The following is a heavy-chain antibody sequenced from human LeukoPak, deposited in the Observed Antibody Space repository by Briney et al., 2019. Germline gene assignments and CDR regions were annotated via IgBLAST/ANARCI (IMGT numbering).Heavy chain of an antibody. D-gene: IGHD3-22*01. CDR3: AGSPQYYYDSSGYFDY. Sequence: SQTLSLTCTVSGGSISSGSYYWSWIRQHPGKGLEWIGYIYYSGSTYYNPSLKSRVTISVDTSKNQFSLKLSSVTAADTAVYYCAGSPQYYYDSSGYFDYWGQGTLVTVSS. CDR2: IYYSGST. CDR1: GGSISSGSYY. J-gene: IGHJ4*02. V-gene: IGHV4-31*03.